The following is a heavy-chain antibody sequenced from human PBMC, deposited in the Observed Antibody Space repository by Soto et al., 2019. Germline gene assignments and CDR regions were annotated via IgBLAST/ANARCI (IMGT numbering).Heavy chain of an antibody. CDR1: GDSVSSNSAA. Sequence: SPTRSLPCAISGDSVSSNSAAWNWIRQSPSRGLEWLGRTYYRSKWYNDYAVSVNSRITINPDTSKNQSSLQLNSVTPEDTAVYYCAREVNTAGYGMDVWGQGTTVTVSS. J-gene: IGHJ6*02. D-gene: IGHD5-18*01. V-gene: IGHV6-1*01. CDR3: AREVNTAGYGMDV. CDR2: TYYRSKWYN.